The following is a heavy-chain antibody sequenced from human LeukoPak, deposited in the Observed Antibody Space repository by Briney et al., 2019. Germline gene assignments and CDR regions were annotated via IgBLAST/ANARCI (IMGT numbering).Heavy chain of an antibody. Sequence: ASVTVSCKASGYTFTGYYMHWERQAPGQGLEWMGWINPNSGGTNYAQKFQGRVTMTRDTSISTAYMELSRLRSDDTAVYYCASRIVGATSAFDIWGQGTMVTVSS. CDR2: INPNSGGT. CDR3: ASRIVGATSAFDI. D-gene: IGHD1-26*01. J-gene: IGHJ3*02. CDR1: GYTFTGYY. V-gene: IGHV1-2*02.